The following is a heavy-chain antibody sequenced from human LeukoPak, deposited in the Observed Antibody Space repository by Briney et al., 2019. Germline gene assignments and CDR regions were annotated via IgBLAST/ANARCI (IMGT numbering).Heavy chain of an antibody. V-gene: IGHV4-59*12. CDR2: IYYSGST. CDR1: GGSISSYY. J-gene: IGHJ3*02. D-gene: IGHD3-22*01. CDR3: ARDYYDSSGYSDAFDI. Sequence: SETLSLTCTVSGGSISSYYWSWIRQPPGKGLEWIGYIYYSGSTYYNPSLKSRVTISVDTSKNQFSLKLSSVTAADTAVYYCARDYYDSSGYSDAFDIWGQGTMVTVSS.